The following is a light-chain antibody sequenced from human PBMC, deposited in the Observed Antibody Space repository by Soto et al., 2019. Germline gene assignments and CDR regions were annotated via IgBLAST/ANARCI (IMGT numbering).Light chain of an antibody. CDR1: QSVSNS. CDR2: DVS. Sequence: EIVLTQSPATLSFSPGERFTLAFSSSQSVSNSLAWYQQKPGQPPRLLIYDVSNRATGIPARFSGSGSGTDFTLTITSLEPEDFAVYFCHQRYNWPRVTFGQGTRLEIK. J-gene: IGKJ5*01. CDR3: HQRYNWPRVT. V-gene: IGKV3-11*01.